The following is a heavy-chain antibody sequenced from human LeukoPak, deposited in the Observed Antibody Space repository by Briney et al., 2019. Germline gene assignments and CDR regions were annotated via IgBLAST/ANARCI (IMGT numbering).Heavy chain of an antibody. V-gene: IGHV3-30*03. CDR2: ISYDGSNK. J-gene: IGHJ3*02. CDR1: GFTFSDYN. D-gene: IGHD3-3*01. Sequence: GGSLRLSCAASGFTFSDYNMNWVRQAPGKGLEWVAVISYDGSNKYYADSVKGRFTISRDNSKNTLYLQMNSLRAEDTAVYYCARDFGDAFDIWGQGTMVTVSS. CDR3: ARDFGDAFDI.